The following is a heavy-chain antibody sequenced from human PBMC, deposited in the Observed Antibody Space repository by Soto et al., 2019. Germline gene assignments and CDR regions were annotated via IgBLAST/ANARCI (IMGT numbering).Heavy chain of an antibody. V-gene: IGHV3-23*01. CDR2: ISGSGANT. CDR3: AKKAGTADYFDY. J-gene: IGHJ4*02. Sequence: EVQLLESGGDLVQPGGSLRLSCAASGFTFSSYGMRWVRQAPGKGLEWVSGISGSGANTYYADSVKGRFTISRDNSKNTLDLQMNSLRAEDTAVYYCAKKAGTADYFDYWGQGTLVTVS. CDR1: GFTFSSYG. D-gene: IGHD1-7*01.